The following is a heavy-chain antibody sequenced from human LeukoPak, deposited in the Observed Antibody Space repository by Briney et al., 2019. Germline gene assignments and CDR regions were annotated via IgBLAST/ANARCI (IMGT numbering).Heavy chain of an antibody. J-gene: IGHJ5*02. Sequence: KISCKGSGYSFINYWIGWVRQMPGKGLEWMGIIYPGDSDTTYSPSFQGQVTISADKSISTAYLQWSSLKASDTAVYYCARQGTYYDVLTPMVWFEPWGQGTLVTVSS. CDR1: GYSFINYW. CDR3: ARQGTYYDVLTPMVWFEP. D-gene: IGHD3-9*01. V-gene: IGHV5-51*01. CDR2: IYPGDSDT.